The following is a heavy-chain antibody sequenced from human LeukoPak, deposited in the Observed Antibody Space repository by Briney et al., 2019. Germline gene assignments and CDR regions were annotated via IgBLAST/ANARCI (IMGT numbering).Heavy chain of an antibody. V-gene: IGHV4-39*07. CDR1: GGSISSSSYY. CDR3: AREMTTVTPFDP. J-gene: IGHJ5*02. CDR2: IYYSGST. D-gene: IGHD4-17*01. Sequence: PSETLSLTCTVSGGSISSSSYYWGWIRQPPGKGLEWIGSIYYSGSTYYNPSLKSRVTISVDTSKNQFSLKLSSVTAADTAVYYCAREMTTVTPFDPWGQGTLVTVSS.